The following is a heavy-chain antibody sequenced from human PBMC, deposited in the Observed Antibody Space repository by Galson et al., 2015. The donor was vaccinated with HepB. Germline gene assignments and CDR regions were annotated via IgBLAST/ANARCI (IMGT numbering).Heavy chain of an antibody. J-gene: IGHJ5*02. CDR3: ARDHRIMITFGGVTHGRWFDP. Sequence: SVKVSCKASGYTFTSYGISWVRQAPGQGLEWMGWISAYNGNTNYAQKLQGRVTMTTDTSTSTAYMELRSLRSDDTAVYYCARDHRIMITFGGVTHGRWFDPWGQGTLVTVSS. D-gene: IGHD3-16*01. CDR2: ISAYNGNT. CDR1: GYTFTSYG. V-gene: IGHV1-18*04.